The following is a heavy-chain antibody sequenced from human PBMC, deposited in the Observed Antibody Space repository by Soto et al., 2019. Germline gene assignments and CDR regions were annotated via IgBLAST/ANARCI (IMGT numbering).Heavy chain of an antibody. D-gene: IGHD2-2*01. J-gene: IGHJ6*02. CDR1: GFTFSSYD. CDR2: IGTAGDT. CDR3: ARSGGCSSTSCHGYYYYGMDV. V-gene: IGHV3-13*01. Sequence: ESGGGLVQPGGSLRLSCAASGFTFSSYDMHWVRQATGKGLEWVSAIGTAGDTYYPGSVKGRFTISRENAKNSLYLQMNGLRAGDTAVYYCARSGGCSSTSCHGYYYYGMDVWGQGTTVTVSS.